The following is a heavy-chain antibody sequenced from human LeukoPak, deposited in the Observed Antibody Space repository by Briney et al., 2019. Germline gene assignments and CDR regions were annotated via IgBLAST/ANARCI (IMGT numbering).Heavy chain of an antibody. CDR1: GFTFEDYA. J-gene: IGHJ3*01. D-gene: IGHD5-18*01. V-gene: IGHV3-43*02. Sequence: GGSLRLSCAASGFTFEDYAMHWVREAPGEGLEWVSLINGDGYSTYYADSVKGRFTISRDNSKNFLYLQMNSLRTEDTAFYYCARDAQGFSYGSAFDVWGQGTMVTVSS. CDR2: INGDGYST. CDR3: ARDAQGFSYGSAFDV.